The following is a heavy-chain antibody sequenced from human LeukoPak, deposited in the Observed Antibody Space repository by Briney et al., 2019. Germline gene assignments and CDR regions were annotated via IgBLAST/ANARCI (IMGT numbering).Heavy chain of an antibody. D-gene: IGHD3-10*01. J-gene: IGHJ4*02. CDR1: GGTFSSYA. Sequence: GASVKVSCKASGGTFSSYAISWVRQAPGQGLEWMGGIIPIFGTANYAQKFQGRVTITADESTSTAYMELSSLRSEDTAVYYCARDYGSGSPMDCWGQGTLVTVSS. V-gene: IGHV1-69*13. CDR3: ARDYGSGSPMDC. CDR2: IIPIFGTA.